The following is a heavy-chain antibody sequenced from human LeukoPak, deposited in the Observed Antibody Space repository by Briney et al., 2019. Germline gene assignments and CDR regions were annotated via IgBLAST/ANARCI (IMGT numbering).Heavy chain of an antibody. J-gene: IGHJ6*02. CDR3: AKDVAAADYYYYGMDV. V-gene: IGHV3-23*01. Sequence: GGSLRLSCAASGFTFSSYAMSWVRQAPGKGLEWVSAISGSGGSTYYADSVEGRFTISRDNSKNTLYLQMNSLRAEDTAVYYCAKDVAAADYYYYGMDVWGQGTTVTVSS. D-gene: IGHD6-13*01. CDR1: GFTFSSYA. CDR2: ISGSGGST.